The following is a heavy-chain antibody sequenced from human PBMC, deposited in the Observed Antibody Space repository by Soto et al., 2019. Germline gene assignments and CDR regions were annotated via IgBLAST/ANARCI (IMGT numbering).Heavy chain of an antibody. Sequence: GESLKISCKVSLESFTNYWIAWLRQTPGKGLEWMGIIHPGDSESRYSPSFQGQVTISADKSITTAYLQWSSLKASDTATYYCARKIGHYGLQVWGQGTTFNV. CDR3: ARKIGHYGLQV. CDR2: IHPGDSES. CDR1: LESFTNYW. J-gene: IGHJ6*01. V-gene: IGHV5-51*01.